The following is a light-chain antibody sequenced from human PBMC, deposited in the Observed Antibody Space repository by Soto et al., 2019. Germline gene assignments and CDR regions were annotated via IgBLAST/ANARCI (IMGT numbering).Light chain of an antibody. CDR2: DVS. CDR3: CSYAGSFNDV. V-gene: IGLV2-11*01. CDR1: SNDVGGYNY. Sequence: QSALTQPRSVSGSPGQSVTISCTGTSNDVGGYNYVSWYQQHPGKAPKLMIYDVSKRPSGVPDRFSGSKSGNTASLTISGLQAEDEADYYCCSYAGSFNDVFGTGTKVTVL. J-gene: IGLJ1*01.